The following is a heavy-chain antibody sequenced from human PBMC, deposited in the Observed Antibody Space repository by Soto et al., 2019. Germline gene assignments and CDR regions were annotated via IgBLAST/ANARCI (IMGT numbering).Heavy chain of an antibody. V-gene: IGHV4-39*01. CDR1: RVSISSSSYY. J-gene: IGHJ6*02. CDR2: IYYSGST. Sequence: SGTLSLTCTVSRVSISSSSYYWGWIRQPPGKGLEWIGSIYYSGSTYYNPSLKSRVTISVDTSKNQFSLKLSSVTAADTAVYYCARHGTFWSGYYSELTYYGMDVWGQGTTVT. CDR3: ARHGTFWSGYYSELTYYGMDV. D-gene: IGHD3-3*01.